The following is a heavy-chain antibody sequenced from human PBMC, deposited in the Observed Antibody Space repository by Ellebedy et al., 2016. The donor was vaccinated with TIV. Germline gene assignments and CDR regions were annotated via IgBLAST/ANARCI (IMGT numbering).Heavy chain of an antibody. CDR2: VSAYSGNT. CDR1: GYTFIDYG. CDR3: ARARSSGWLHTPDY. D-gene: IGHD6-19*01. V-gene: IGHV1-18*01. J-gene: IGHJ4*02. Sequence: AASVKVSCKSSGYTFIDYGISWVRQAPGQGLDWMGWVSAYSGNTNYAENLQGRVTMTTDTSTDTAYMELRSLRSDDTAVYYCARARSSGWLHTPDYWGQGILVTVSS.